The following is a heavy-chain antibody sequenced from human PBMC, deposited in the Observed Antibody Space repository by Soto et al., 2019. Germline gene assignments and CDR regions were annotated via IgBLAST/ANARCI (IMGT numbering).Heavy chain of an antibody. V-gene: IGHV2-5*02. CDR3: AHLTASWGQSGMDV. D-gene: IGHD2-21*02. CDR1: GFSLSTYGVG. Sequence: QITLKESGPTLVKPTQTLTLTCTFSGFSLSTYGVGVGWIRQPPGKALEWLALIYWDDDKRYSPSLKSRPTITKATSKNQLVLTVTNMDPVDTATSYSAHLTASWGQSGMDVWGQGTTVTLSS. CDR2: IYWDDDK. J-gene: IGHJ6*02.